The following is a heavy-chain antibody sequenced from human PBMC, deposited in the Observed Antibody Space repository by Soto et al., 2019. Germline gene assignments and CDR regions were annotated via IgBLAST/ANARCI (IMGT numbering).Heavy chain of an antibody. CDR3: AKGGYSSSSGRRTSFDY. CDR1: GFTFSSYA. Sequence: GGSLRLSCAASGFTFSSYAMSWVRQAPGKGLEWVSAISGSGGSTYYADSVKGRFTISRDNSKNTLYLQMNSLRAEDTAVYYCAKGGYSSSSGRRTSFDYWGQGTLVTVSS. J-gene: IGHJ4*02. CDR2: ISGSGGST. V-gene: IGHV3-23*01. D-gene: IGHD6-6*01.